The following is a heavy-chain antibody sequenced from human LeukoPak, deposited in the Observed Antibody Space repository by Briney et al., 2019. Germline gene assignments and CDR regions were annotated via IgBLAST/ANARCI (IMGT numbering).Heavy chain of an antibody. CDR3: AKGSVMTTVVTPFDY. D-gene: IGHD4-23*01. J-gene: IGHJ4*02. CDR1: GITFSNYN. Sequence: GGSLRLSCAAPGITFSNYNMNWVRQAPGKGLEWISSITSSSSYTFYADSVKGRFTISRDNSKNTLYLQMNSLRAEDTAVYYCAKGSVMTTVVTPFDYWGQGTLVTVSS. V-gene: IGHV3-21*04. CDR2: ITSSSSYT.